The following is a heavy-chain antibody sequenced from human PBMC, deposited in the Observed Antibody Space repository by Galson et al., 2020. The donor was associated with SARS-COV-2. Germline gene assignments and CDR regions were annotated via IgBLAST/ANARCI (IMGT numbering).Heavy chain of an antibody. D-gene: IGHD3-16*01. CDR3: ATGGTVITLGDS. Sequence: GGSLRLSCAASGFPFNIYAMHWVRQAPGKGLEWVAVISYDETNKSYADSVKGRFTISRDNSKNTLYLHMNSLRPEDTAVYYCATGGTVITLGDSWCQGTVVTVSS. CDR2: ISYDETNK. CDR1: GFPFNIYA. V-gene: IGHV3-30*04. J-gene: IGHJ4*02.